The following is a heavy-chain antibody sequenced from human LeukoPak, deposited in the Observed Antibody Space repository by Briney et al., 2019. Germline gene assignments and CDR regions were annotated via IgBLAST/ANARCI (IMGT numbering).Heavy chain of an antibody. CDR1: GYPIGLDYY. Sequence: SETLSLTCKVSGYPIGLDYYWVWIRQAPGRGLQWVGGFHRGRIQYNSALKSRVTISIDSSKNQFSLRMWPVTAADTAFYFCARAPSSYESGNGYPNLGWLDPWGQGALVTVSS. D-gene: IGHD5-24*01. CDR2: FHRGRI. V-gene: IGHV4-38-2*02. J-gene: IGHJ5*02. CDR3: ARAPSSYESGNGYPNLGWLDP.